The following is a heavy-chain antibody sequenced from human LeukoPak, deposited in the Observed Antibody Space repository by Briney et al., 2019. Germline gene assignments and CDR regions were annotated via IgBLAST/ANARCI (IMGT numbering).Heavy chain of an antibody. D-gene: IGHD3-10*01. Sequence: PSETLSLTCTVSGHSISSGYYWGWIRQSPGRGLEWIGYTHYRGDINYNPSLKSRLTMSVDASSNQVSLKLSFVTAADAAVYYCGRNLGSGSDHWGQGTLVTVSS. V-gene: IGHV4-61*01. CDR3: GRNLGSGSDH. CDR1: GHSISSGYY. J-gene: IGHJ4*02. CDR2: THYRGDI.